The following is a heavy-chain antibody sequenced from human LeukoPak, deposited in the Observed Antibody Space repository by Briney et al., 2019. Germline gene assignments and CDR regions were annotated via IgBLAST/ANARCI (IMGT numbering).Heavy chain of an antibody. CDR3: ARDRGRQWVVNWFDP. V-gene: IGHV3-21*01. J-gene: IGHJ5*02. CDR2: ITSGRTYM. CDR1: GFTFSSYS. Sequence: PGGSLRLSCAASGFTFSSYSMNWVRQAPGKGLEWVSTITSGRTYMHYADSVKGRFTISRDDTKNSLYLQMNSLRAEDTAVYYCARDRGRQWVVNWFDPWGQGTLVTVSS. D-gene: IGHD6-19*01.